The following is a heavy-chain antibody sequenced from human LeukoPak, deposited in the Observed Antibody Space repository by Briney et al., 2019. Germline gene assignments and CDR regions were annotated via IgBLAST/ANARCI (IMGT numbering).Heavy chain of an antibody. D-gene: IGHD3-10*01. J-gene: IGHJ4*01. CDR1: GFSLSTTGVG. CDR2: TFWNDDK. CDR3: AHKPVGSGSYNM. Sequence: SGPTLVKPTQTLTLTCTFSGFSLSTTGVGVGWIRQPPGKALEWLAITFWNDDKSYSPSLKSRLTLSKDTSKNQVVLIMTNMDPVDTATYYCAHKPVGSGSYNMWGQGTLVTVSS. V-gene: IGHV2-5*01.